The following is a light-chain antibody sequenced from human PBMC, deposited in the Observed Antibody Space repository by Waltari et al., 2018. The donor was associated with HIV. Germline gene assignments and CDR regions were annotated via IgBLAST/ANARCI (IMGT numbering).Light chain of an antibody. CDR3: YSAADNNDWV. J-gene: IGLJ3*02. CDR2: KDS. CDR1: VLAKKY. Sequence: SYELTQPSSVSVSPGQTAKITCPGDVLAKKYARWFQQKPGQAPVLVIYKDSERPSGIPERFSGSTSGTKVTLTISGAQVEDEADYYCYSAADNNDWVFGGGTKLTVL. V-gene: IGLV3-27*01.